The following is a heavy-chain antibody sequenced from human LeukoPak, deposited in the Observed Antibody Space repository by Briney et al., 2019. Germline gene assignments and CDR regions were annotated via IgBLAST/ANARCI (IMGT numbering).Heavy chain of an antibody. Sequence: SETLSLTCTVSGGSISSYYWSWNRQPPGKGLEWIGYIYYSGSTNYNPSLKSRVTISVDTSKNQFSLKLSSVTAADTAVYYCARDPIVGATENYFDYWGQGTLVTVSS. CDR1: GGSISSYY. J-gene: IGHJ4*02. D-gene: IGHD1-26*01. CDR2: IYYSGST. CDR3: ARDPIVGATENYFDY. V-gene: IGHV4-59*01.